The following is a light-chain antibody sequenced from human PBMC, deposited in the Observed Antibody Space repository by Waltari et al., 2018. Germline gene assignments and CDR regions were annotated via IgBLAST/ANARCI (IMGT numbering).Light chain of an antibody. V-gene: IGLV2-14*01. Sequence: QSALTQPASVSGSPGQSITISCTGTGSDVGGYDYVAWYQQHPGKAPKLVIYEVSNRPSGVSYRFSASKSGNTASLTIPGLQAEDEADYYCSSYTPITISNWVFGGGTKLTVL. CDR1: GSDVGGYDY. CDR2: EVS. CDR3: SSYTPITISNWV. J-gene: IGLJ3*02.